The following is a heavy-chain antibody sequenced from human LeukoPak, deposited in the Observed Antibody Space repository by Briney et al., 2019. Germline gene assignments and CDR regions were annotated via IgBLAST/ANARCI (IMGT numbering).Heavy chain of an antibody. D-gene: IGHD5-18*01. V-gene: IGHV3-30-3*02. CDR2: ISYDGSNK. Sequence: PGGSLRLSCAASGFTFSSYAMHWVRQAPGKGLEWVAVISYDGSNKYYADSVKGRFTISRDNSKNTLYLQMNSLRAEDRAIYYCAKMGGYSYGYVTLDYWGQGTLVTVSS. CDR1: GFTFSSYA. CDR3: AKMGGYSYGYVTLDY. J-gene: IGHJ4*02.